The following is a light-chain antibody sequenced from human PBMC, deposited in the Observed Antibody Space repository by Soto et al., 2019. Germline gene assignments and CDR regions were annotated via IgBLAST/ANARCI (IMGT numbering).Light chain of an antibody. J-gene: IGKJ3*01. V-gene: IGKV1-39*01. CDR2: AAS. Sequence: DIQMTQSPSSLSASVGDRVTITCRASQSISSYLNWYQQKPGKAPKLLIYAASSLQSGVPSRFSGSGSGTDFTLTISSLQPEDFATYYSQQSYSTPFTFGPGTKVHIK. CDR1: QSISSY. CDR3: QQSYSTPFT.